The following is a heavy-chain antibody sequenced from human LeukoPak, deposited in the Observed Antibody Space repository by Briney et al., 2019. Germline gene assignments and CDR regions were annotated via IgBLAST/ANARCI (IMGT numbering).Heavy chain of an antibody. CDR1: GYSISSGYY. Sequence: SETLSLTCAVSGYSISSGYYWGWIRQPPGKGLEWIGSIYHSGSTYYNPSLKSRVTISVDTSKNRFSLKLSSVTAADTAVYYCARPIVGATGYFDYWGQGTLVTVSS. J-gene: IGHJ4*02. V-gene: IGHV4-38-2*01. CDR2: IYHSGST. D-gene: IGHD1-26*01. CDR3: ARPIVGATGYFDY.